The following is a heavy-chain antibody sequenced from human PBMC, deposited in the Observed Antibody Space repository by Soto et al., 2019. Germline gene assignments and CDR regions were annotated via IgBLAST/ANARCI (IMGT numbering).Heavy chain of an antibody. CDR3: AREVNSSPARGQNWFDP. CDR1: GDSINNSHW. V-gene: IGHV4-4*02. CDR2: TYHSGTT. J-gene: IGHJ5*02. Sequence: QVQLQESGPGLVQPSGTLSLTCAVSGDSINNSHWWSWVRQTPGKGLEWIGETYHSGTTNYNPSLKTRVNISIDKSKNQFSLKMNSVTAADTAVYYCAREVNSSPARGQNWFDPWGQGTLVTVSS. D-gene: IGHD6-13*01.